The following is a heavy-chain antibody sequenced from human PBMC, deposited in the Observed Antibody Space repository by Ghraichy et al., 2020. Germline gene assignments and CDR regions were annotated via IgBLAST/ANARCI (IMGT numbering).Heavy chain of an antibody. CDR3: ARVSSITMIVVFDDY. Sequence: GGSLRLSCAASGFTFSSYSMNWVRQAPGKGLEWVSYISSSSSTIYYADSVKGRFTISRDNAKNSLYLQMNSLRAEDTAVYYCARVSSITMIVVFDDYWGQGTLVTVSS. J-gene: IGHJ4*02. V-gene: IGHV3-48*01. CDR2: ISSSSSTI. D-gene: IGHD3-22*01. CDR1: GFTFSSYS.